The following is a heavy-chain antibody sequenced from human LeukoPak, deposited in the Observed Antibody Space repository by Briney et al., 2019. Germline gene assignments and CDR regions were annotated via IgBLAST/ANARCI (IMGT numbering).Heavy chain of an antibody. CDR3: AKDIGDSSGWTFDY. CDR2: ISWDGGST. Sequence: GGSLRLSCAASGFTFDDYTMHWVRQAPGKGLEWVSLISWDGGSTYHADSVKGRFTISRDNSKNSLYLQMNSLRTEDTALYYCAKDIGDSSGWTFDYWGQGTLVTVSS. D-gene: IGHD6-19*01. CDR1: GFTFDDYT. V-gene: IGHV3-43*01. J-gene: IGHJ4*02.